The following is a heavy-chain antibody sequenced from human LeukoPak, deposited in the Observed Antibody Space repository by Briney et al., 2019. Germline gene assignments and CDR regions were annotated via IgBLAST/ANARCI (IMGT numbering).Heavy chain of an antibody. V-gene: IGHV4-34*01. CDR3: ARALGYCSGGSCTSKNGFNY. Sequence: PSETLSLTCAVYGGSFSGYYWSWIRQPPGKGLEWIGEINHSGSTNYNPSLKSRVTISVDTSKNQFSLKLSSVIAADTAVYYCARALGYCSGGSCTSKNGFNYWGQGTLVTVSS. D-gene: IGHD2-15*01. CDR2: INHSGST. J-gene: IGHJ4*02. CDR1: GGSFSGYY.